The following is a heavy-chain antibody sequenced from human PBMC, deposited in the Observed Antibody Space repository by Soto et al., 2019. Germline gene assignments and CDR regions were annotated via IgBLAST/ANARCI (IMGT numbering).Heavy chain of an antibody. CDR2: ISYDGSNK. J-gene: IGHJ6*02. CDR1: GFTFSSYA. D-gene: IGHD6-6*01. Sequence: GGSLRLSCAASGFTFSSYAMHWVRQAPGKGLEWVAVISYDGSNKYYADSVKGRFTISRDNSKNTLYLQMNSLRAEDTAVYYCARDESSPGSYYYYGMDVWGQGTTVTVSS. CDR3: ARDESSPGSYYYYGMDV. V-gene: IGHV3-30-3*01.